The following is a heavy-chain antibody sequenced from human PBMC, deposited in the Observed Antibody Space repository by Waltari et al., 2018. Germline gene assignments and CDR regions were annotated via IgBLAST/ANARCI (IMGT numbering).Heavy chain of an antibody. CDR2: ISGSGFTT. Sequence: EVQLLESGGALVQPGGSLRLSCAASGFSFTSYAMYWVRRAPGEGREWVSGISGSGFTTYYADSGKGRFTISRDNSQNTLCLQMNSLGAEDTALYYCAKRGPRELLRLSWIPYFDFWGLGTLVTVSS. CDR3: AKRGPRELLRLSWIPYFDF. D-gene: IGHD1-26*01. V-gene: IGHV3-23*01. J-gene: IGHJ4*02. CDR1: GFSFTSYA.